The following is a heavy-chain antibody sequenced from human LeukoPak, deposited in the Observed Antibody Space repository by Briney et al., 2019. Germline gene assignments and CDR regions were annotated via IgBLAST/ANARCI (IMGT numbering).Heavy chain of an antibody. CDR3: ARERGRGRDSPWFDY. D-gene: IGHD3-16*01. CDR1: GLTFSSYW. V-gene: IGHV3-74*01. CDR2: IASDGSST. Sequence: GGSLRLSCAASGLTFSSYWMNWVRQAPGKGLVWVSRIASDGSSTTYADSVKGRFSISRDNAKNTLYLQMYGLRAEDTAVYYCARERGRGRDSPWFDYWGQGTLVTVS. J-gene: IGHJ4*02.